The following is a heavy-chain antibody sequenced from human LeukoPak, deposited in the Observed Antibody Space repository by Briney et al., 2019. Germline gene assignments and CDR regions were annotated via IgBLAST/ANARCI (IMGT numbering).Heavy chain of an antibody. CDR3: ARDPYNGYYGDDYYYYMDV. D-gene: IGHD4-17*01. V-gene: IGHV3-21*01. Sequence: GGSLRLSCAASGFTFSSYTMNWVRQAPGKGLEWVSSITSSSSFIYCADSLKGRFTISRDNAKNSLYLQMNSLRAEDTAVYYCARDPYNGYYGDDYYYYMDVWGKGTTVTISS. CDR1: GFTFSSYT. CDR2: ITSSSSFI. J-gene: IGHJ6*03.